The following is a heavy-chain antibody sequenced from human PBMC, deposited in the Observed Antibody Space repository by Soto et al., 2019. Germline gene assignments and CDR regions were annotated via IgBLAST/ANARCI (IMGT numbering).Heavy chain of an antibody. Sequence: PGGSLRLSCAASGFTFSDYYMSWIRQAPGKGLEWVSYISSSGSTIYYADSVKGRFTISRDNAKNSLYLQMNSLRAEDTAVYYCARINESLDFAVDYWGQGTLVTVSS. CDR3: ARINESLDFAVDY. V-gene: IGHV3-11*01. CDR2: ISSSGSTI. J-gene: IGHJ4*02. D-gene: IGHD6-19*01. CDR1: GFTFSDYY.